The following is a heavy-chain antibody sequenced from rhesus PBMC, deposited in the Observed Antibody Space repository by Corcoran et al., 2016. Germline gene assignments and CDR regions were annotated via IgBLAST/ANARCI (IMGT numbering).Heavy chain of an antibody. D-gene: IGHD1-26*01. CDR2: NSGSSGST. Sequence: QVQLQESGPGLVKPSETLSLTCAVSGGSVSSSNWWSWIRQPPGKGLEWIGYNSGSSGSTYSNPSLKSRVTISNDTSKNQFSLKLSSVTAADTAVYYCARDGRITGTTTFDYWGQGVLVTVSS. CDR1: GGSVSSSNW. CDR3: ARDGRITGTTTFDY. V-gene: IGHV4S19*01. J-gene: IGHJ4*01.